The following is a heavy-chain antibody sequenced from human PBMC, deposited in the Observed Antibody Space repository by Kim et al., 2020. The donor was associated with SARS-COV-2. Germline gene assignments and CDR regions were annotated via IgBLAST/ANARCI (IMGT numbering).Heavy chain of an antibody. D-gene: IGHD3-10*01. CDR1: GGSVSSGSYY. J-gene: IGHJ4*02. CDR3: ARDMIYGSGSFDY. V-gene: IGHV4-61*01. CDR2: IYYSGSP. Sequence: SETLSLTCTVSGGSVSSGSYYWSWIRQPPGKGLEWIGYIYYSGSPNYNPSLKSRVTISVDTSKNQFSLKLSSVTAADTAVYYCARDMIYGSGSFDYWGQGTLVTVSS.